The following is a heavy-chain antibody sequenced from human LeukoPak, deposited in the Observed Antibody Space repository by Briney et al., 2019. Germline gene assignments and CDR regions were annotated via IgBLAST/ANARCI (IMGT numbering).Heavy chain of an antibody. CDR1: GFTFSSYS. J-gene: IGHJ5*02. Sequence: PGGSLRLSCAASGFTFSSYSMNWVRQAPGKGLEWVSSISSSSSYIYYADSVKGRFTISRDNAKNSLYLQMNSLRAEDTALYYCAGGEPSGSHSGNWFDPWGQGTLVTVSS. CDR3: AGGEPSGSHSGNWFDP. V-gene: IGHV3-21*04. CDR2: ISSSSSYI. D-gene: IGHD1-26*01.